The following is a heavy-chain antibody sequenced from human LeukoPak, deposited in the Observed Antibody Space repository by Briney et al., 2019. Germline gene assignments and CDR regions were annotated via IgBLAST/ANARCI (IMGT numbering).Heavy chain of an antibody. CDR3: AREDRAQYYYDISGPSPPIDY. CDR2: INPSGGST. D-gene: IGHD3-22*01. Sequence: ASVKVSCKASGYTFTSYYMHWVRQAPGQGLEWMGIINPSGGSTSYAQKFQGRVTMTRDTSTSTVYMELSSLRSEDTAVYYCAREDRAQYYYDISGPSPPIDYWGQGTLVTVSS. J-gene: IGHJ4*02. CDR1: GYTFTSYY. V-gene: IGHV1-46*01.